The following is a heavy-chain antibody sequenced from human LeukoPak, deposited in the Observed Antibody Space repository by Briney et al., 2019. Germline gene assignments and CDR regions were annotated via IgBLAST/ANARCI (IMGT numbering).Heavy chain of an antibody. CDR1: GGSISSSNW. J-gene: IGHJ5*02. D-gene: IGHD2-15*01. CDR3: ARHDYCSGGSCYERNWFDP. CDR2: IYHSGST. Sequence: SGTLSLTCAVSGGSISSSNWWSWVRQPPGKGLEWNGEIYHSGSTNYNPSLKSRVTISVDKSKNQFSLKLSSVTAADTAVYYCARHDYCSGGSCYERNWFDPWGQGTLVTVSS. V-gene: IGHV4-4*02.